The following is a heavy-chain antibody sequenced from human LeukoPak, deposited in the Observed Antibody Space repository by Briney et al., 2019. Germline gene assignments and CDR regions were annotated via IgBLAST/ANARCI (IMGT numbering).Heavy chain of an antibody. V-gene: IGHV4-59*08. CDR1: GGSISSYY. CDR2: IYYSGST. D-gene: IGHD2-15*01. J-gene: IGHJ5*02. CDR3: ASLRRYCSGGSCYWNWFDP. Sequence: PSETLSLTCTVSGGSISSYYWSWIRQPPGKGLEWIRYIYYSGSTNYNPSLKSRVTISVDTSKNQFSLKLSSVTAADTAVYYCASLRRYCSGGSCYWNWFDPWGQGTLVTVSS.